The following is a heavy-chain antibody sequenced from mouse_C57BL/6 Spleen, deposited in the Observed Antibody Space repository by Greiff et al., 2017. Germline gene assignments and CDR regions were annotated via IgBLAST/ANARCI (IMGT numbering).Heavy chain of an antibody. V-gene: IGHV1-52*01. CDR2: IDPSDSET. CDR1: GYTFTSYW. CDR3: ARRGDYPFAY. D-gene: IGHD2-4*01. Sequence: QVQLQQPGAELVRPGSSVKLSCKASGYTFTSYWMHWVKQRPIQGLEWIGNIDPSDSETHYNQKFKDKDTLTVDKSSSTAYMQLSSLTSEDSAVYYCARRGDYPFAYWGQGTLVTVSA. J-gene: IGHJ3*01.